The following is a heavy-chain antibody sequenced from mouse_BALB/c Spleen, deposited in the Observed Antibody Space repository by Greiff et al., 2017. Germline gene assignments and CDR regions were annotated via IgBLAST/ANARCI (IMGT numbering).Heavy chain of an antibody. Sequence: DVHLVESGGGLVKPGGSLKLSCAASGFTFSSYAMSWVRQSPEKRLEWVAEISSGGSYTYYPDTVTGRFTISRDNAKNTLHLEMSSLRSEDTAMYYCARDRGGAYAMDYWGQGTSVTVSS. J-gene: IGHJ4*01. CDR3: ARDRGGAYAMDY. CDR1: GFTFSSYA. V-gene: IGHV5-9-4*01. D-gene: IGHD1-1*02. CDR2: ISSGGSYT.